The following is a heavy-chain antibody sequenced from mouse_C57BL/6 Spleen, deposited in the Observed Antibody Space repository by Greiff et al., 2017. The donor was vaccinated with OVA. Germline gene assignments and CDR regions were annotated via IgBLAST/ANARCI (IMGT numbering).Heavy chain of an antibody. V-gene: IGHV1-15*01. CDR3: TRGDYYGSSYGFAY. CDR2: IDPENGGT. J-gene: IGHJ3*01. D-gene: IGHD1-1*01. CDR1: GYTFTDYE. Sequence: QVQLQQSGAELVRPGASVTLSCKASGYTFTDYEMHWVKQTPVHGLEWIGAIDPENGGTAYNQKFKGKATLTADKSSSNAYMELRSLTSEDSAVSYCTRGDYYGSSYGFAYWGQGTLVTVSA.